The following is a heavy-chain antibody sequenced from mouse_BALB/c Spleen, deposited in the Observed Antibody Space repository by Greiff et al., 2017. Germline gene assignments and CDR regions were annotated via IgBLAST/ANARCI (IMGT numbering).Heavy chain of an antibody. J-gene: IGHJ4*01. V-gene: IGHV1S56*01. CDR1: GYTFTSYD. CDR3: ARKAYYGDPDY. Sequence: QVQLQQSGAELVKPGASVKLSCKASGYTFTSYDIHWVRQRPEQGLEWIGWIFTGDGSTKYNEKFKGKATLTTDKSSSTAYMQLSRLTSEDSAVYFCARKAYYGDPDYWGQGTSVTVSS. D-gene: IGHD1-1*01. CDR2: IFTGDGST.